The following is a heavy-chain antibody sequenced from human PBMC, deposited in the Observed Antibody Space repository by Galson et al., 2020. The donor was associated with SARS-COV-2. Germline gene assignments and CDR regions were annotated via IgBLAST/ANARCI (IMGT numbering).Heavy chain of an antibody. CDR1: GGSFSGYY. CDR3: AREENFFLGVTATRMFYFDY. J-gene: IGHJ4*02. V-gene: IGHV4-34*01. D-gene: IGHD2-21*02. Sequence: SETLSLTCAVYGGSFSGYYWSWIRQPPGKGLEWIGEINSSGSTNYNPSLKSRVTISVDTSKNHFSLKLSSVTAADTAVYYCAREENFFLGVTATRMFYFDYWGRGTLATVSS. CDR2: INSSGST.